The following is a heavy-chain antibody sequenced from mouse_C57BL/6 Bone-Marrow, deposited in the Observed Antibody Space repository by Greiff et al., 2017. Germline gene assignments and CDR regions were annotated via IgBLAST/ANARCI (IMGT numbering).Heavy chain of an antibody. CDR1: GYTFTSYW. V-gene: IGHV1-55*01. CDR3: ARGAPDY. Sequence: VQLQQPGAGLVKPGASVTMSCKASGYTFTSYWITWVKQRPGQGLAWIGDIYPGSGTTNYTAKFKSKATLTAETSSSTAFMSLSRLTSDDSAVYNGARGAPDYWGQGTTLTVSS. CDR2: IYPGSGTT. J-gene: IGHJ2*01.